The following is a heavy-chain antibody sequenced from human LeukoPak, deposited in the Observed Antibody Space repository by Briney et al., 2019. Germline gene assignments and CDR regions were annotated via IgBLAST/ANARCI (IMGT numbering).Heavy chain of an antibody. J-gene: IGHJ6*03. CDR3: AREPSYYMDV. V-gene: IGHV3-30*14. CDR1: GFTFSSYA. CDR2: ISYDGSNK. Sequence: PGGSLRLSCAASGFTFSSYAMHWVRQAPGKGLEWVAVISYDGSNKYYADSVKGRFTISRDNSKNMLYLQMNSLRAEDTAVYFCAREPSYYMDVWGKGTTVTVSS.